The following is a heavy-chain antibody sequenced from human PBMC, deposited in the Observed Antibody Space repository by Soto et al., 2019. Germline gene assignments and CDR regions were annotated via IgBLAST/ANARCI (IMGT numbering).Heavy chain of an antibody. CDR2: INAGNGNT. V-gene: IGHV1-3*01. CDR3: ARLKSNGPMKSVAGTSSYGMDV. J-gene: IGHJ6*02. Sequence: GASVKVSCKASGYTFTSYAMHWVRQAPEQRLEWMGWINAGNGNTKYSQKFQGRVTITRDTSASTAYMELSSLRSEDTAVYYCARLKSNGPMKSVAGTSSYGMDVWGQGTTVTVSS. CDR1: GYTFTSYA. D-gene: IGHD6-19*01.